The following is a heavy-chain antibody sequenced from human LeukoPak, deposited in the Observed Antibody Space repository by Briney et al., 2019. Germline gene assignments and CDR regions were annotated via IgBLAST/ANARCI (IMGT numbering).Heavy chain of an antibody. V-gene: IGHV3-30*18. Sequence: GGSLRLSCAASGFTFSSYGMHWVRQAPGKGLEWVAVISYDGSNNYYADSVKGRFTISRDNSKNTLYLQMNSLRAEDTAVYYCAKERGGSYHQGSDAFDIWGQGTMVTVSS. J-gene: IGHJ3*02. CDR1: GFTFSSYG. D-gene: IGHD1-26*01. CDR2: ISYDGSNN. CDR3: AKERGGSYHQGSDAFDI.